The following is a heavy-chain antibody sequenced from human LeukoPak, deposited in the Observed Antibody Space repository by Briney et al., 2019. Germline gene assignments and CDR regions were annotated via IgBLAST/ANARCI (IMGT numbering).Heavy chain of an antibody. D-gene: IGHD6-13*01. J-gene: IGHJ4*02. CDR3: ARGTSAGGPISPFDF. CDR1: GFTFSKNW. V-gene: IGHV3-74*01. Sequence: GGSLRLSCVASGFTFSKNWMHWVRQAPGKGLVWVSRIQGDGSDTNYADSVKGRFSISRDNAKNTVYLQMNSLRAEDTGIYYCARGTSAGGPISPFDFWGQGTVVTVSS. CDR2: IQGDGSDT.